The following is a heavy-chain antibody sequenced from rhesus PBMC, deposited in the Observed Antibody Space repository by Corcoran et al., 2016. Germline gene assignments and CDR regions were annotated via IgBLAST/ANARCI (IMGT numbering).Heavy chain of an antibody. V-gene: IGHV4S11*01. CDR1: GGSISGYY. CDR2: IYGSGSTT. J-gene: IGHJ4*01. Sequence: QVQLQESGPGLVKPSETLSLTCTVSGGSISGYYWNWIRQPPGKGLEWIGYIYGSGSTTNNNPSRKSRVTLSGDTSKNQLALKLSSVTAADTAGYYCARRFDYWGQGVLVTVSS. CDR3: ARRFDY.